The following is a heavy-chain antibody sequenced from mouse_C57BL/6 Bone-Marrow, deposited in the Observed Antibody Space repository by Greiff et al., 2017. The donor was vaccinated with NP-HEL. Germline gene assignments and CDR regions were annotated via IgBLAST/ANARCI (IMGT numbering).Heavy chain of an antibody. CDR3: ARRRLYYGSSRGFAY. V-gene: IGHV1-26*01. CDR1: GYTFTDYY. CDR2: INPNNGGT. Sequence: VQLQQSGPELVKPGASVKISCKASGYTFTDYYMNWVKQSHGKSLEWIGDINPNNGGTSYNQKFKGKATLTVDKSSSTAYMELRSLTSEDSAVYYCARRRLYYGSSRGFAYWGQGTLVTVSA. D-gene: IGHD1-1*01. J-gene: IGHJ3*01.